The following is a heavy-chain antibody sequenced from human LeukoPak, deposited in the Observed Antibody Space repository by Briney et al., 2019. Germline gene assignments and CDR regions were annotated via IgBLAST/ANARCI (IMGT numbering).Heavy chain of an antibody. V-gene: IGHV4-4*07. CDR1: GGSISSYY. CDR3: TRYGSGSYSALFDY. D-gene: IGHD3-10*01. CDR2: IYTSGST. Sequence: PSETLSRTCTVSGGSISSYYWSWIRQPAGKGLEWIGRIYTSGSTNYNPSLKSRATMSVDTSKNQFSLKLSSVTAADTAVYYCTRYGSGSYSALFDYWGQGTLVTVSS. J-gene: IGHJ4*02.